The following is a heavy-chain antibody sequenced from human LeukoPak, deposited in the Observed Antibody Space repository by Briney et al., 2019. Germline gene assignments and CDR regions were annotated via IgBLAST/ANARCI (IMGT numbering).Heavy chain of an antibody. V-gene: IGHV4-38-2*02. Sequence: SETLSLTCTVSGYSISSGYYWGWIRPPPGKGLEWIGSIYHSGSTYYNPSLKSRVTISVDTSKNQFSLKLSSVTAADTAVYYCARARVFYDSSGYAVWGQGTMVTVSS. D-gene: IGHD3-22*01. CDR2: IYHSGST. CDR3: ARARVFYDSSGYAV. J-gene: IGHJ3*01. CDR1: GYSISSGYY.